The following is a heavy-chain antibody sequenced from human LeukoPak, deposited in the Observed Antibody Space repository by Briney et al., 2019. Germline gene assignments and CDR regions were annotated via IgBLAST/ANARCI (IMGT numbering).Heavy chain of an antibody. CDR2: ISSSSSYI. V-gene: IGHV3-21*04. J-gene: IGHJ5*02. CDR1: GFTFSSYS. Sequence: PGGSLRLSCAASGFTFSSYSMNWVRQAPGKGLEWVSSISSSSSYIYYADSVKGRFTISRDNAKNSLYLQMNSLRAEDTAVYYCARGGHYSNYGWFDPWGQGTLVTVSS. CDR3: ARGGHYSNYGWFDP. D-gene: IGHD4-11*01.